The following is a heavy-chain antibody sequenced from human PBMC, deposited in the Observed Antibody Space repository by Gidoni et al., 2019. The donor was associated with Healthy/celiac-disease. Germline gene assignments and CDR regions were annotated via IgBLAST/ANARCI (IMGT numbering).Heavy chain of an antibody. J-gene: IGHJ6*02. CDR3: AKDDYGRPEGFAVVTYYYYYGMDV. CDR2: ISYDGSNK. CDR1: GITFSSFG. V-gene: IGHV3-30*18. Sequence: QVQLVESGGGVVQPGRSLRLACAASGITFSSFGMPRVRLAPGKGLVWVAVISYDGSNKYYADSVKGRFTISRDNSKNTLYLQMNSLRAEDTAVYYCAKDDYGRPEGFAVVTYYYYYGMDVWGQGTTVTVSS. D-gene: IGHD4-17*01.